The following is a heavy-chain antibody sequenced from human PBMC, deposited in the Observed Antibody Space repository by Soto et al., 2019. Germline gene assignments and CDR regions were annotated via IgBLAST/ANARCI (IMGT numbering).Heavy chain of an antibody. D-gene: IGHD3-10*01. CDR3: ARGPRINLWFAELFPFDY. Sequence: SHTLSLTCPVYVGSFSGYYWSWIRQPPGKGLEWMEEINHSGRTNYNPSLKSRVTISVDTSRNHSTLKLRSVTAADTAVSYCARGPRINLWFAELFPFDYGGQGTPV. CDR2: INHSGRT. CDR1: VGSFSGYY. J-gene: IGHJ4*02. V-gene: IGHV4-34*01.